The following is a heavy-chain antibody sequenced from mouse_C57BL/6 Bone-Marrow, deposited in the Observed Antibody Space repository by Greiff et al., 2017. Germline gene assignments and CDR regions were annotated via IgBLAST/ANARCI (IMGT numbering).Heavy chain of an antibody. D-gene: IGHD4-1*01. CDR2: IWTGGGT. V-gene: IGHV2-9-1*01. CDR3: AKTGTDAMDY. Sequence: QVTLKESGPGLVAPSQSLSITCTVSGFSLTSSAISWVRQPPGKGLAWLGVIWTGGGTNYNSALKSRLSISKDNSKSKVVLKMNSLQTDVTARYYCAKTGTDAMDYWGQGTSVTVSS. J-gene: IGHJ4*01. CDR1: GFSLTSSA.